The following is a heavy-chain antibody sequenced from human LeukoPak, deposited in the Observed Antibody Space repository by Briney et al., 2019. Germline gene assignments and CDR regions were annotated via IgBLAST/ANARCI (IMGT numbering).Heavy chain of an antibody. Sequence: GGSLRLSCVASEFTFSSYEMNWVRQAPGKGLEWVSYISSSGSTIYYVDSVKGRFTISRDNAKNSLYLQMNSLRAEDTSVYYCARAGTDSSGYYYVDYWGQGTLVTVSS. V-gene: IGHV3-48*03. CDR3: ARAGTDSSGYYYVDY. J-gene: IGHJ4*02. D-gene: IGHD3-22*01. CDR1: EFTFSSYE. CDR2: ISSSGSTI.